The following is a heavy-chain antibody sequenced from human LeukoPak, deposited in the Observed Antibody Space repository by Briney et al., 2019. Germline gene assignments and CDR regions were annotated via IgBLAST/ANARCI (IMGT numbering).Heavy chain of an antibody. CDR1: GFTFSSYW. D-gene: IGHD3-10*01. CDR3: ARDPTSSGPMGY. J-gene: IGHJ4*02. V-gene: IGHV3-7*04. Sequence: PGGSLRLSCVASGFTFSSYWMSWVRQAPGKGLEWVANIKQDGSEKYYVDSVKGRFTISRDNAKNSLYLQMNSLRAEDTAVYYCARDPTSSGPMGYWGQGTLVTVSS. CDR2: IKQDGSEK.